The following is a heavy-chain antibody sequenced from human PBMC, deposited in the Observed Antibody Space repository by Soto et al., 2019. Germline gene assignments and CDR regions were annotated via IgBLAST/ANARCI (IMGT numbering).Heavy chain of an antibody. J-gene: IGHJ4*01. D-gene: IGHD1-26*01. Sequence: EVQLVESGGGLVQPGGSLRLSCVISGSTFSSHWMTWVRQAPGKGLEWVASINQDGFGKHYVDSVKGRFTISRDSAKNSLYLQMDSLRAEDTAVYYCAKDHASGSYPDRGEGALVTVSS. CDR2: INQDGFGK. CDR1: GSTFSSHW. V-gene: IGHV3-7*05. CDR3: AKDHASGSYPD.